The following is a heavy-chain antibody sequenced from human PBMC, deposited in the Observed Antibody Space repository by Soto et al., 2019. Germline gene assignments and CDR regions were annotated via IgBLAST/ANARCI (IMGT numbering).Heavy chain of an antibody. J-gene: IGHJ6*02. CDR2: IRSKPYDGTT. Sequence: GGSLRLSCTASGFTFGDYAMSWCRQAPGKGLELVGFIRSKPYDGTTEYAASAKGRFTISRDDSKSIAYLQMNSLKTEDTAVYYCAKDLFSMVRGASYYSYGMDVWGQGTTVTVYS. CDR3: AKDLFSMVRGASYYSYGMDV. CDR1: GFTFGDYA. D-gene: IGHD3-10*01. V-gene: IGHV3-49*03.